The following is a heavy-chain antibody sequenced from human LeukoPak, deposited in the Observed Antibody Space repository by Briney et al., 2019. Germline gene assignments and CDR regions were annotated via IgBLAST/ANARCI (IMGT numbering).Heavy chain of an antibody. V-gene: IGHV3-53*01. J-gene: IGHJ4*02. D-gene: IGHD6-13*01. CDR3: AKDGMSMDSSWFDY. CDR1: GFTVSSNY. CDR2: IYSGGST. Sequence: GGSLRLSCAASGFTVSSNYMSWVRQAPGKGLEWVSVIYSGGSTFYADSVKGRFTISRDISKNTLYLHLNSLRVEDTAVYYCAKDGMSMDSSWFDYWGQGTLVTVSS.